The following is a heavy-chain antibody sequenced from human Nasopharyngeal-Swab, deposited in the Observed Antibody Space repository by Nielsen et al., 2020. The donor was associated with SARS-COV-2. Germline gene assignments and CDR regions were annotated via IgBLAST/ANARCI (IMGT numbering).Heavy chain of an antibody. Sequence: SETLSLTCAVYGGSFSGYYWSWIRQPPGKGLEWIGEINHSGSTNYNPSLKSRVTISVDTSKKQFSLKLSSMTAADTAVYYCARGFDYWGQGTLVTVSS. J-gene: IGHJ4*02. CDR2: INHSGST. CDR1: GGSFSGYY. CDR3: ARGFDY. V-gene: IGHV4-34*01.